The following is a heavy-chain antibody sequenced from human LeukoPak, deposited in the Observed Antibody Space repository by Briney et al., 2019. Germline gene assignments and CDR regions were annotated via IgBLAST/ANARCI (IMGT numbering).Heavy chain of an antibody. CDR2: IYYSGST. V-gene: IGHV4-31*03. J-gene: IGHJ6*03. D-gene: IGHD2-21*02. CDR3: ARDRLIYYYYYMDV. CDR1: GGSISSGGYC. Sequence: PSETLSLTCTVSGGSISSGGYCWSWIRQHPGKGLEWIGYIYYSGSTYYNPSLKSRVTISVDTSKNQLSLKLSSVTAADTAVYYCARDRLIYYYYYMDVWGKGTTVTVSS.